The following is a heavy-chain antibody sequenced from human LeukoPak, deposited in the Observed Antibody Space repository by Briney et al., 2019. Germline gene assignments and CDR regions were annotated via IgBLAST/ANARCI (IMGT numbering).Heavy chain of an antibody. V-gene: IGHV4-59*12. D-gene: IGHD1-7*01. CDR2: FYFTGST. J-gene: IGHJ5*02. CDR1: AGSIDNYY. Sequence: SETLSLTCTVSAGSIDNYYWTWIRQPPGKRLVWIGYFYFTGSTNYNPSLKSRVTISADTSKNQFSLKLSSVTAADTAVYYCARGLGWNYGPWFDPWGQGTLVTVSS. CDR3: ARGLGWNYGPWFDP.